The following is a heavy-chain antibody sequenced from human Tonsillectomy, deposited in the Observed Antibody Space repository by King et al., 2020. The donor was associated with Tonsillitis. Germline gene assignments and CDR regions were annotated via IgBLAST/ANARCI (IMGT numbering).Heavy chain of an antibody. Sequence: QLVQSGAEVKKPGSSVKVSCKASGGTFSSYAISWVRQAPGQGLEWMGGIIPIFGTANYAQKFQGRVTITADESTSTAYMELSSLRFEDTAVYYCASADYYDSSGYQRWFDPWGQGTLVTVSS. CDR3: ASADYYDSSGYQRWFDP. CDR2: IIPIFGTA. V-gene: IGHV1-69*01. D-gene: IGHD3-22*01. CDR1: GGTFSSYA. J-gene: IGHJ5*02.